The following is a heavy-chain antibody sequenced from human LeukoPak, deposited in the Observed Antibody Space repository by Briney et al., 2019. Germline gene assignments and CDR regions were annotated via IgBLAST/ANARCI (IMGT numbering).Heavy chain of an antibody. CDR3: ARDPVGGTHYFDH. CDR2: INPNSGVP. V-gene: IGHV1-2*02. J-gene: IGHJ4*01. D-gene: IGHD1-1*01. CDR1: GYTFIDYY. Sequence: ASVKVSCKASGYTFIDYYIHWVRQAPGQGLEWMGWINPNSGVPNYAQKFQGRVTMTRDTSVSTAYMALSRLRSDDTAVYYCARDPVGGTHYFDHWGQGNLVTVSS.